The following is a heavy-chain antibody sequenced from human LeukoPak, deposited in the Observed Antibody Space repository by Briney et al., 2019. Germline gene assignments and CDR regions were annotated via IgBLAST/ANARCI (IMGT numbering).Heavy chain of an antibody. Sequence: GGSLRLSCAASGFTFSSYEMNWVRQAPGKGLEWVSYISSSGSTIYYADSVKGRFTISRDNAKNSLYLQMNSLRAEDTAGYYCARGSRITQYWGQGTLVTVSS. CDR3: ARGSRITQY. J-gene: IGHJ4*02. V-gene: IGHV3-48*03. D-gene: IGHD3-10*01. CDR2: ISSSGSTI. CDR1: GFTFSSYE.